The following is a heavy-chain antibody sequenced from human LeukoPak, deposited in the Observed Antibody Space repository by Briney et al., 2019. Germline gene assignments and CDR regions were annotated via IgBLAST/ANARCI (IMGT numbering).Heavy chain of an antibody. CDR1: GGSFSSGQY. D-gene: IGHD3-3*01. J-gene: IGHJ4*01. CDR3: ARGFWSGYSYYFDY. V-gene: IGHV4-34*01. CDR2: INHSGSS. Sequence: SETLSLTCAVFGGSFSSGQYWSWIRQPPGKGLEWIGEINHSGSSNYNPALKSRVTLSVDTSKNQFSLNLSSVTAADTAVYYCARGFWSGYSYYFDYWGHGTLVTVSS.